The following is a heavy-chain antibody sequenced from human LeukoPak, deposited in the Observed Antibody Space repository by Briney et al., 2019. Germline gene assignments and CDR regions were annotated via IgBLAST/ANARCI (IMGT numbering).Heavy chain of an antibody. CDR2: INPNSGGT. D-gene: IGHD5-12*01. CDR1: GYTFTGYY. V-gene: IGHV1-2*02. J-gene: IGHJ4*02. CDR3: AKVYSGYLYYFDY. Sequence: GASVKVSCKASGYTFTGYYMHWVRQAPGQGLEWMGWINPNSGGTNYAQKFQGRVTMTRDTSISTAYMELSRLRSDDTAVYYCAKVYSGYLYYFDYWGQGTLVTVSS.